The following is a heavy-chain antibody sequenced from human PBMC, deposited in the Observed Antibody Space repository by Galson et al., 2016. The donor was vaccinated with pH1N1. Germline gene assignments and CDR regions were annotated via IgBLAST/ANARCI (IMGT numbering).Heavy chain of an antibody. CDR2: IIAIFNTP. CDR1: GVIFNSYA. J-gene: IGHJ3*02. Sequence: SAKVSCKASGVIFNSYAINWVRQAPGQGLEWMGGIIAIFNTPNYAQDFQGRVTITADKPTTTVYLELSGLTSEDTAVYYCARARNYYGNEAFDIWGQGTMVIVSS. D-gene: IGHD3-22*01. CDR3: ARARNYYGNEAFDI. V-gene: IGHV1-69*06.